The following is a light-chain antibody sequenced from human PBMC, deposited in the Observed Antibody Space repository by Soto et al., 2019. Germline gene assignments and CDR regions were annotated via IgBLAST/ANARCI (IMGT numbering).Light chain of an antibody. J-gene: IGKJ2*01. Sequence: EIVLTQSPATLSLSPGERATLSCRASQSVSSYLAWYQQKPGQAPRLLIYDASNRATGIPDRFSGSGSGTNFTLTISSLEPEDFAVYYCQQRSNWTRYTFGQGTKLEIK. CDR1: QSVSSY. V-gene: IGKV3-11*01. CDR3: QQRSNWTRYT. CDR2: DAS.